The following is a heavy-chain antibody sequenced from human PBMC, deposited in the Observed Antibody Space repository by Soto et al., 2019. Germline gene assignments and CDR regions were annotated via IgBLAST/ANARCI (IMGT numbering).Heavy chain of an antibody. Sequence: PSETLSLTCTVSGGSISSYYWSWIRQPPGKGLEWIGYIYYSGSTNYNPSLKSRVTISVDTSKNQFSLKLSSVTAADTAVYYCARDVAAAGTWIDPWGQGTLVTVS. J-gene: IGHJ5*02. CDR1: GGSISSYY. CDR3: ARDVAAAGTWIDP. D-gene: IGHD6-13*01. CDR2: IYYSGST. V-gene: IGHV4-59*01.